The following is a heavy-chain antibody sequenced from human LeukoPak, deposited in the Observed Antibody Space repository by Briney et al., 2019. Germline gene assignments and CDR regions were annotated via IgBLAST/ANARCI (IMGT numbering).Heavy chain of an antibody. CDR2: IRYDGSNK. V-gene: IGHV3-30*02. D-gene: IGHD6-6*01. CDR1: GFTFSSYG. Sequence: AGSLRLSCAASGFTFSSYGMHWIRQAPGKGLEWVAFIRYDGSNKYYADSMNGGFTISRDNSKNTLYLKMNSLRAEDTAVYYCAKDLGYSSSYNIPLLDYWGQGTLVTVSS. J-gene: IGHJ4*02. CDR3: AKDLGYSSSYNIPLLDY.